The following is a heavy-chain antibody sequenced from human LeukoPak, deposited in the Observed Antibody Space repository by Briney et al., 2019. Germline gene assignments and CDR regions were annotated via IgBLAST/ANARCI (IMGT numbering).Heavy chain of an antibody. D-gene: IGHD3-10*01. V-gene: IGHV3-48*03. Sequence: PGGSLRLSCAASGLTFSSYEMNWVRQAPGKGLEWVSYISSSGSTIYYADSVKGRFTISRDNAKNSLYLQMNSLRAEDTAVYYCARDSPRWGSGSYYPFDYWGQGTLVTVSS. J-gene: IGHJ4*02. CDR1: GLTFSSYE. CDR3: ARDSPRWGSGSYYPFDY. CDR2: ISSSGSTI.